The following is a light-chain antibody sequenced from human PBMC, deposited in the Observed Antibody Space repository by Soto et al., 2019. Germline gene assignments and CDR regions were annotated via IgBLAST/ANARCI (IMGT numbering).Light chain of an antibody. CDR3: SSYAGSSNV. V-gene: IGLV2-8*01. J-gene: IGLJ1*01. CDR1: SSDVGGYNY. CDR2: EVN. Sequence: QPALTQPPSASGSPGQSVAISCTVTSSDVGGYNYVSWYQQHPGKAPKLMIYEVNKRPSGVPDRFSGSKSGNTASLTVSGLQAEDEADYYCSSYAGSSNVFGTGTKLTVL.